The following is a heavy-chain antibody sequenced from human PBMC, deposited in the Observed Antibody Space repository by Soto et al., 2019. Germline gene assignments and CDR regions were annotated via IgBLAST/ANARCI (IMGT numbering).Heavy chain of an antibody. CDR1: GFTFSSYS. Sequence: WGSLRLSCAASGFTFSSYSMSWVRQAPGKGLEWVSYISSSSSTIYYADSVKGRFTISRDNAKNSLYLQMNSLRAEDTAVYYCARDPEYYDYIWGSYPDAFDIWGQGTMVTVSS. V-gene: IGHV3-48*01. CDR2: ISSSSSTI. D-gene: IGHD3-16*01. J-gene: IGHJ3*02. CDR3: ARDPEYYDYIWGSYPDAFDI.